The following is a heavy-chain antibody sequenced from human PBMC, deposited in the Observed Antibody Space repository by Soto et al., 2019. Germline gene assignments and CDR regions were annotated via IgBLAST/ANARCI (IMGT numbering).Heavy chain of an antibody. CDR1: GGTFSSYA. CDR3: ARGGPYYYGSGSSQSRGTYYYYGMDV. D-gene: IGHD3-10*01. CDR2: IIPIFGTA. J-gene: IGHJ6*02. V-gene: IGHV1-69*01. Sequence: QVQLVQSGAEVKKPGSSVKVSCKASGGTFSSYAISWVRQAPGQGLEWMGGIIPIFGTANYAQKFQGRVTITADESTSTAYMELSSLRSEDTAVYSRARGGPYYYGSGSSQSRGTYYYYGMDVWGQGTTVTVSS.